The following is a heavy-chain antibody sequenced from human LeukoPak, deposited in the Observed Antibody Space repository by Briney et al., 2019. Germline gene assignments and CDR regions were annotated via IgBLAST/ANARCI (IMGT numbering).Heavy chain of an antibody. D-gene: IGHD2-8*01. J-gene: IGHJ4*02. V-gene: IGHV4-4*02. Sequence: PSRTLSLTCGLSGGSISNTNWWSWVRQPPGQGLEWIGEISLSGLTNYNPSLKSRVPVSLDKSKNHLSLNLTSVTAADTAVYYCSRENGAFSPFGYWGQGTLVTVPS. CDR1: GGSISNTNW. CDR3: SRENGAFSPFGY. CDR2: ISLSGLT.